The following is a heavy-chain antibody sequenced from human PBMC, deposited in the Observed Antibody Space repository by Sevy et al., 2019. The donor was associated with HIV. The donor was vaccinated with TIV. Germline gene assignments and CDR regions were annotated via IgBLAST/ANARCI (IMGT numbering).Heavy chain of an antibody. D-gene: IGHD4-4*01. J-gene: IGHJ4*02. CDR2: IRSKAYGGTT. V-gene: IGHV3-49*03. Sequence: GGSLRLSCTASGFTFGDYVMSWFRQAPGKGLEWVGFIRSKAYGGTTEYAASVKGRFTISRDDSKSIAYLQMNSLKTEDIAVYYCTRGPASRSNYFDYWGQGTLVTVSS. CDR1: GFTFGDYV. CDR3: TRGPASRSNYFDY.